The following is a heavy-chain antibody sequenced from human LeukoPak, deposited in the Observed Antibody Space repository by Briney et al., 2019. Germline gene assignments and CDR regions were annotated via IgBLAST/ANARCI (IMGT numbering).Heavy chain of an antibody. CDR2: ISYDGSNK. Sequence: GGSLRLSCAASGFTFSSYAMSWVRQAPGKGLEWVAVISYDGSNKYYADSVKGRFTISRDNSKNTLYLQMNSLRAEDTAVYYCARDRVRDDFWSGYFDYWGQGTLVTVSS. D-gene: IGHD3-3*01. J-gene: IGHJ4*02. CDR1: GFTFSSYA. CDR3: ARDRVRDDFWSGYFDY. V-gene: IGHV3-30*04.